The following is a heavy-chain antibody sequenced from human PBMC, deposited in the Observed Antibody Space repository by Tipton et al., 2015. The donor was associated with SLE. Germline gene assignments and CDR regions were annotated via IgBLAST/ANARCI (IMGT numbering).Heavy chain of an antibody. CDR1: GFTFSNYA. D-gene: IGHD5-12*01. J-gene: IGHJ4*02. CDR2: ISYDGNNK. V-gene: IGHV3-30*04. CDR3: ALRWPDTWTTVY. Sequence: SLRLSCAASGFTFSNYAMHWVRQAPGKGLEWVAVISYDGNNKYYADSVKGRFTISRDNSKNTLYLQMNSLRAEDTAVYYCALRWPDTWTTVYWGQGTLVTVSS.